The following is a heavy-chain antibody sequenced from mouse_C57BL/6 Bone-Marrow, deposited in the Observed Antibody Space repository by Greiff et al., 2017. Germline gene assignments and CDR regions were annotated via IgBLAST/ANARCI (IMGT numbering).Heavy chain of an antibody. CDR3: ASIVTRYYYAMDY. CDR1: GYTFTSYW. V-gene: IGHV1-7*01. D-gene: IGHD2-5*01. Sequence: QVQLKQSGAELAKPGASVKLSCKASGYTFTSYWMHWVKQRPGQGLEWIGYINPSSGYTKYNQKFKDKATLTADKSSSTAYMQLSSLTYEDSAVYYWASIVTRYYYAMDYWGQGTSVTVSS. CDR2: INPSSGYT. J-gene: IGHJ4*01.